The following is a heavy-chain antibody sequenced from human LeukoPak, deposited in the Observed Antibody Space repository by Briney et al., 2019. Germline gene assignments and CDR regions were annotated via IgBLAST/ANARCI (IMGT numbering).Heavy chain of an antibody. D-gene: IGHD2-21*02. J-gene: IGHJ5*02. CDR2: IYTSGST. CDR1: GGSISSYY. CDR3: AKDAESCGGSDCPRWFDP. V-gene: IGHV4-4*07. Sequence: PSETLSLTCTVSGGSISSYYWSWIRQPAGKGLEWIGRIYTSGSTNYNPSLKSRVTMSVDTSKNQFSLKLTSVTAADTALYFCAKDAESCGGSDCPRWFDPWGQGTLVTVSS.